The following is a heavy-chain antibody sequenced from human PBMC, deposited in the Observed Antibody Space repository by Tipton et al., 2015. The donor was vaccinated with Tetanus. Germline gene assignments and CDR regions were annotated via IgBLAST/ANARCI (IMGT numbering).Heavy chain of an antibody. CDR1: GASISGSGHY. CDR3: ARANNDIPKKGPFDF. J-gene: IGHJ4*02. CDR2: VYHSGLT. D-gene: IGHD1-1*01. Sequence: TLSLTCSVSGASISGSGHYWTWIRQPPGKELEWVGYVYHSGLTNYNPSLKDRLTISRGTSRNQFSLTLTSVTAADTAVYFCARANNDIPKKGPFDFWGQGTLVIVSS. V-gene: IGHV4-61*08.